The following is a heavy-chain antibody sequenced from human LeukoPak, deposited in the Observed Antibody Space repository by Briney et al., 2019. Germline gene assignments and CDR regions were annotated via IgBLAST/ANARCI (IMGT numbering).Heavy chain of an antibody. J-gene: IGHJ4*02. Sequence: GGSLRLSCAASGFTFSSYSMNWVRQAPGKGLEWVAVIWYDGSNKYYADSVKGRFTISRDNSKNTLYLQMNSLRAEDTAVYYCARASEHFDYWGQGTLVTVSS. CDR3: ARASEHFDY. CDR2: IWYDGSNK. CDR1: GFTFSSYS. D-gene: IGHD3-3*01. V-gene: IGHV3-33*08.